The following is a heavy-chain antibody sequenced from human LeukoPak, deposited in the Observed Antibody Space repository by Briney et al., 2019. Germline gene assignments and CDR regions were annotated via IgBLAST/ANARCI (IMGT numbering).Heavy chain of an antibody. CDR2: MNPNSGNT. CDR3: ARSRNYYDFWSGYNYYYYGMDV. D-gene: IGHD3-3*01. CDR1: GYTFTSYD. Sequence: ASVKVSCKASGYTFTSYDINWVRQATGQGLEWMGWMNPNSGNTGYAQKFQGRVTMTRNTSISTAYMELSSLRSEDTAVYYCARSRNYYDFWSGYNYYYYGMDVWGQGTTVTVSS. J-gene: IGHJ6*02. V-gene: IGHV1-8*01.